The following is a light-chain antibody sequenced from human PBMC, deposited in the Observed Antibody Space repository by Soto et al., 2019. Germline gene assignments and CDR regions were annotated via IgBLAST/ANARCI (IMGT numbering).Light chain of an antibody. CDR3: SSSTTSSTLV. CDR2: EVS. CDR1: SSDVGGYNY. V-gene: IGLV2-14*01. Sequence: QSVLPQPASVSGSPGQSITISCTGTSSDVGGYNYVSWYQQHPGKAPKLTIYEVSNRPSGVSNRFSGSKSGNTASLTISGLQAEDEADYYCSSSTTSSTLVFGTGTKVTVL. J-gene: IGLJ1*01.